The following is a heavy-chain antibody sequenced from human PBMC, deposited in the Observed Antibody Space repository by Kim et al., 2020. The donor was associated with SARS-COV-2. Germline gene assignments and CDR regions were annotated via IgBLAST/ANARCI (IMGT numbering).Heavy chain of an antibody. CDR3: ARHDYGAAGYRRNWFDP. J-gene: IGHJ5*02. V-gene: IGHV4-59*08. D-gene: IGHD4-17*01. Sequence: SETLSLTCTVSGGSISSYYWSWIRQPPGKGLEWIGYIYYSGSTNYNPSLKSRVTISVDTSKNQFSLKLSSVTAADTAVYYCARHDYGAAGYRRNWFDPWGQGTLVTVSS. CDR1: GGSISSYY. CDR2: IYYSGST.